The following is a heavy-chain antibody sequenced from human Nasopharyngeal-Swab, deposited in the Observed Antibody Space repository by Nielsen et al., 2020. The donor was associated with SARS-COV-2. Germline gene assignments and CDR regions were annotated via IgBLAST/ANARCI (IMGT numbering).Heavy chain of an antibody. J-gene: IGHJ3*02. Sequence: ASVKVSCKASGYTFTSYGFSWVRQAPGQGLEWMGWISAYNGNTNYAQKLQGRVTMTTDTSTSTAYMELRSLRSDDTAVYYCSIALGSCSGGSCYYDAFDIWGQGTMVTVSS. CDR1: GYTFTSYG. CDR3: SIALGSCSGGSCYYDAFDI. D-gene: IGHD2-15*01. V-gene: IGHV1-18*01. CDR2: ISAYNGNT.